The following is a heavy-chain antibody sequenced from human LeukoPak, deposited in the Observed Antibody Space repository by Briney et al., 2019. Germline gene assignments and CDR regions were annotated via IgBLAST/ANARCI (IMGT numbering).Heavy chain of an antibody. J-gene: IGHJ5*02. CDR3: ARGGDDYGRPRYNWFDP. D-gene: IGHD4-17*01. CDR2: INPNSGGT. Sequence: ASVKVSCKASGYTFTGYYMHWVRQAPGQGLEWMGWINPNSGGTNYAQKFQGRVTMTTDTSTSTAYMELRSLRSDDTAVYYCARGGDDYGRPRYNWFDPWGQGTLVTVSS. V-gene: IGHV1-2*02. CDR1: GYTFTGYY.